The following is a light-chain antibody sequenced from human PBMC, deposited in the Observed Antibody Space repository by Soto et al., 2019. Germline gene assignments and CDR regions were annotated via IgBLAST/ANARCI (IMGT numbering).Light chain of an antibody. CDR2: GAS. J-gene: IGKJ5*01. CDR3: QQYGSSLIT. Sequence: EIVMTQSPGTLSLSPGERATLSCRASQSVSSSYLAWYQQQPGQAPWLLIYGASSRATGIPDRFSGSGSGTDFSLTISRLEPEDFAVYYCQQYGSSLITFGQGTRLEIK. V-gene: IGKV3-20*01. CDR1: QSVSSSY.